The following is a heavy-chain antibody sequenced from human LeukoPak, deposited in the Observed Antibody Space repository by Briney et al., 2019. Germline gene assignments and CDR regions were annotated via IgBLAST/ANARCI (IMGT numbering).Heavy chain of an antibody. CDR1: GFTFSSYA. CDR3: ARVEIAWIQLWLLDY. D-gene: IGHD5-18*01. V-gene: IGHV3-30-3*01. Sequence: PGGSLRLSCAASGFTFSSYAMHWVRQAPGKGLEWVAVISYDGSNKYYADSVKGRFTISRDNSKNTLYLQMNSLRAEDTAVYYCARVEIAWIQLWLLDYWGQGTLVTVSS. J-gene: IGHJ4*02. CDR2: ISYDGSNK.